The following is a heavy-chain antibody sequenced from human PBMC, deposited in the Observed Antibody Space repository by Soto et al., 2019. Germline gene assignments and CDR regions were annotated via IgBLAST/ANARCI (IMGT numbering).Heavy chain of an antibody. Sequence: FLRLSCAASGFTFSSYAMSWVRQAPGKGLEWVSAISGSGGSTYYADSVKGRFTISGDNSKNTLYLQMNSLRAEDTAVYYCAKDWYGMVSYFDYWGQGTLVTVSS. J-gene: IGHJ4*02. CDR1: GFTFSSYA. D-gene: IGHD3-10*01. V-gene: IGHV3-23*01. CDR2: ISGSGGST. CDR3: AKDWYGMVSYFDY.